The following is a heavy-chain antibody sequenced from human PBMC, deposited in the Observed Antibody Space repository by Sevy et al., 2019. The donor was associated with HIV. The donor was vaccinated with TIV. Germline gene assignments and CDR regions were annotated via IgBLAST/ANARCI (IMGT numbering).Heavy chain of an antibody. Sequence: GGSLRLSCTTSGFIFGDYAMSWFRQAPEKGLEWVGFVRSKTYGGTTDYAAPVKGRFTISRDDSTSIAYLQMNSLKTEDTAVYYCARDYRGAAAGIDYWGQGTLVTVSS. CDR2: VRSKTYGGTT. D-gene: IGHD6-13*01. CDR1: GFIFGDYA. CDR3: ARDYRGAAAGIDY. V-gene: IGHV3-49*03. J-gene: IGHJ4*02.